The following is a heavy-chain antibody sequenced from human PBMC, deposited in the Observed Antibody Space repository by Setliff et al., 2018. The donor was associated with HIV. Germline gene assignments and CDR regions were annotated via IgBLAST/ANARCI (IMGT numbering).Heavy chain of an antibody. CDR1: GGSFNGYY. Sequence: SETLSLTCAVYGGSFNGYYWSWIRQPPGKGLGWIGEINHSGSTNYNPSLKSRVTMSVDKSKNQFSLRLSSVTAADTAVYYCVRENDLLDAFDIWGQGTMVTVSS. J-gene: IGHJ3*02. CDR3: VRENDLLDAFDI. D-gene: IGHD1-1*01. CDR2: INHSGST. V-gene: IGHV4-34*01.